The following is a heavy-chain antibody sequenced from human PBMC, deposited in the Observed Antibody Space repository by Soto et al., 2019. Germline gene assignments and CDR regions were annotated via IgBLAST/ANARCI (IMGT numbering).Heavy chain of an antibody. CDR2: ISSGGGTS. D-gene: IGHD1-20*01. V-gene: IGHV3-11*01. CDR3: ARRLTGRTPGDLFDP. J-gene: IGHJ5*02. CDR1: GFIFSDYY. Sequence: VQLVESGGGLVKPGGSLRLSCAASGFIFSDYYMTWIRQAPGKGLEWISDISSGGGTSYFADSVRGRFTISRYNANNSLYLQMNNLRAEDTAIYYCARRLTGRTPGDLFDPWGQVTLVTVSS.